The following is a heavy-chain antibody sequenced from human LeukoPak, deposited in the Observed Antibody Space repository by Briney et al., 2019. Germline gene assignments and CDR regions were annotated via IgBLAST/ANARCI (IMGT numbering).Heavy chain of an antibody. Sequence: PGGSLRLSCAASGFTFSSDGMSWVRQAPGKGLEWLGRIKSKNDGETTDYAGPVQGRFTISRDDEKNMLYLQMNSLKIDDTAAYFCTTSPWGYCIGSACCTFYNDMDVWGQGTTVTVSS. V-gene: IGHV3-15*01. J-gene: IGHJ6*02. CDR1: GFTFSSDG. CDR3: TTSPWGYCIGSACCTFYNDMDV. D-gene: IGHD2-15*01. CDR2: IKSKNDGETT.